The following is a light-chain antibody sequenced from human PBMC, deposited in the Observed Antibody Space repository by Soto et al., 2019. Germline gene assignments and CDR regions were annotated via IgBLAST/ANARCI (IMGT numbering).Light chain of an antibody. CDR2: EDN. Sequence: NFMLTQPHSVSESPGKTVTISCTRSSGSIASNYVQWYQQRPGSAPTTVIYEDNQRPSGVPDRFSGSKSGNTASLTISGLQTEDEADYYCCSYAGSYTLVFGGGTKVTVL. CDR1: SGSIASNY. CDR3: CSYAGSYTLV. V-gene: IGLV6-57*04. J-gene: IGLJ2*01.